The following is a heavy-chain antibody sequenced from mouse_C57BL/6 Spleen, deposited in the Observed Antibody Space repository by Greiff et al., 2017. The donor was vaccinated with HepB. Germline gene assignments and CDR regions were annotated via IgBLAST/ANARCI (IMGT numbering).Heavy chain of an antibody. J-gene: IGHJ1*03. V-gene: IGHV1-52*01. CDR1: GYTFTSYW. CDR3: ARERRVDYGSSYVNWYFDG. D-gene: IGHD1-1*01. Sequence: QVQLQQPGAELVRPGSSVKLSCKASGYTFTSYWMHWVKQRPIQGLEWIGNIDPSDSETHYNQKFKDKATLTVDKSSSTAYMQLSSLTSEDSAVYYCARERRVDYGSSYVNWYFDGWGTGTTVTVSS. CDR2: IDPSDSET.